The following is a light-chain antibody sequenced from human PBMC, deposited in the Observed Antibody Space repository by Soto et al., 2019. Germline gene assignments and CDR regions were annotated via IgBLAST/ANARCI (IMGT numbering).Light chain of an antibody. CDR1: SSDVGAYNY. V-gene: IGLV2-14*01. CDR3: ISYTSRRLYV. CDR2: EVS. Sequence: QSALTQPASVSGSPGQSITISCTGTSSDVGAYNYVSWYQQHPGRAPKLMIYEVSSRPSGVSNRFSGSKSDNTASLTISGLQAEDEADYYCISYTSRRLYVFGTGIKVAVL. J-gene: IGLJ1*01.